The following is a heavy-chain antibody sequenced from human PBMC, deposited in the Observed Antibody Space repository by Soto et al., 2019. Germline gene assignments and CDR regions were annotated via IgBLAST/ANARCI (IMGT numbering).Heavy chain of an antibody. CDR3: ASRAISGSYWSDY. D-gene: IGHD1-26*01. Sequence: GASVKVSCKASGGTFSSYAISWVRQAPGQGLEWMGGIIPIFGTANYAQKFQGRVTITADKSTSTAYMELSSLRSEDTAVYYCASRAISGSYWSDYWGQGTLVTVSS. CDR1: GGTFSSYA. CDR2: IIPIFGTA. J-gene: IGHJ4*02. V-gene: IGHV1-69*06.